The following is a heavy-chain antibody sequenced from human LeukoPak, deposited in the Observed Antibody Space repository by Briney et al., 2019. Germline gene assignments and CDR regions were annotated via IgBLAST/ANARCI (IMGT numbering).Heavy chain of an antibody. CDR1: GYTFTSYY. V-gene: IGHV1-46*01. CDR2: INPSGGST. D-gene: IGHD3-22*01. CDR3: ATSPGRYYYDSSGYYQLDY. Sequence: ASVKVSCKASGYTFTSYYMHWVRQAPGQGLEWMGTINPSGGSTSYAQKFQGRVTMTRDTSTSTVYMELSSLRSEDTAVYYCATSPGRYYYDSSGYYQLDYWGQGTLVTVSS. J-gene: IGHJ4*02.